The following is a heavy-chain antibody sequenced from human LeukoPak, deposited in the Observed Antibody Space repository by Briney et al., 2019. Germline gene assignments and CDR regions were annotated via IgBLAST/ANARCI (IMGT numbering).Heavy chain of an antibody. Sequence: KPSETLFLTCTVSRGSISSYYWSWIRQAPGKGLEWIAFIYYSGSTNHNPSLKSRVTISLDTSKNQFSLQLGSLTAADTAVYYCARRHSSGHFDPWGQGTLVTVSS. CDR2: IYYSGST. CDR1: RGSISSYY. D-gene: IGHD6-19*01. V-gene: IGHV4-59*08. CDR3: ARRHSSGHFDP. J-gene: IGHJ5*02.